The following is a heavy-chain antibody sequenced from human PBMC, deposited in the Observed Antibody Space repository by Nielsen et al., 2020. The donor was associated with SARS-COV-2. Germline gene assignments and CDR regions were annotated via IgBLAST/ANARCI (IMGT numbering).Heavy chain of an antibody. Sequence: GESLKISCQGSGYTFTNSWITWMRQMPGKGLEWLGRIDPRDSYTNYSPSFQGHVTISVDKSINTAYLQWNSLKASDTAMYYCARFLGYCTGGSCATDFYYYAMDVWGQGTTVTISS. D-gene: IGHD2-15*01. CDR1: GYTFTNSW. CDR2: IDPRDSYT. CDR3: ARFLGYCTGGSCATDFYYYAMDV. J-gene: IGHJ6*02. V-gene: IGHV5-10-1*01.